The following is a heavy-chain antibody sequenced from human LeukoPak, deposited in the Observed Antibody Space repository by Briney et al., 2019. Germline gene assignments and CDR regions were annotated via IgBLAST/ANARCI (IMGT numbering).Heavy chain of an antibody. J-gene: IGHJ4*02. D-gene: IGHD2-21*01. V-gene: IGHV4-31*03. CDR1: GGSTSGGGYY. CDR3: ARGGGDGYNFDY. CDR2: IYYSGST. Sequence: PSETLSLTCTVSGGSTSGGGYYWSWIRQHPGKGLEWIGYIYYSGSTYYNPSLKSRVTISVDTSKNQFSLKLSSVTAADTAVYYCARGGGDGYNFDYWGQGTLVTVSS.